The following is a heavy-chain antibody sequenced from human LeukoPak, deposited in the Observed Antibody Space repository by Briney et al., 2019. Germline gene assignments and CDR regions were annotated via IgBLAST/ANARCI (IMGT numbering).Heavy chain of an antibody. CDR1: GGSISSGGYY. CDR2: IYYSGST. Sequence: SQTLSLTCTVSGGSISSGGYYRSWIRQHPGKGLEWIGHIYYSGSTYYNPSLKSRVTISVDTSKNQFSLKLSSVTAADTAVYYCARGDRTLRTLGYAFDIWGQGTMVTVSS. J-gene: IGHJ3*02. D-gene: IGHD1-14*01. CDR3: ARGDRTLRTLGYAFDI. V-gene: IGHV4-31*03.